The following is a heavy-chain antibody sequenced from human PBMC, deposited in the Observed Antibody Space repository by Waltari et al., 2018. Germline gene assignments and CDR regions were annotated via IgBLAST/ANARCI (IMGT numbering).Heavy chain of an antibody. D-gene: IGHD6-25*01. Sequence: EVQLVESGGGLVQPGGSLKLSCATSGVTFSSCAMTWVRQAPGMGLECVSDISVGGGTTYYADSVKGRFTISRDNSKNILYLQMNSLRAEDTAFYYCVKQRVRASPIFDYWGLGTLVTVSS. CDR1: GVTFSSCA. J-gene: IGHJ4*02. CDR2: ISVGGGTT. CDR3: VKQRVRASPIFDY. V-gene: IGHV3-23*04.